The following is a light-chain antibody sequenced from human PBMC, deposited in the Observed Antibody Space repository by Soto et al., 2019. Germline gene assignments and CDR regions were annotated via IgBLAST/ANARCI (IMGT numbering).Light chain of an antibody. V-gene: IGKV3-15*01. Sequence: EVVMTQSPASLSASPGERVTLSCRASQSVSSYLAWYQQKPGQAPRLLIYGASTRATGIPARFSGSGSGTEFTLTISSLQSEDFAVYYCQQYNNWPQTFGQGTKVDIK. CDR3: QQYNNWPQT. J-gene: IGKJ1*01. CDR1: QSVSSY. CDR2: GAS.